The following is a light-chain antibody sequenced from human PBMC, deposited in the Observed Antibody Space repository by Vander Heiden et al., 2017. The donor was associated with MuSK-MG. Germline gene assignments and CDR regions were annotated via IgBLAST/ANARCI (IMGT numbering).Light chain of an antibody. CDR2: GAS. CDR1: QSISRY. Sequence: DFHLTHPPSSLSASVGDRVTITCRASQSISRYLNWYQQKPGKAPKFLIYGASNLQSGDPSRFSGRGSGTEFTLTISNLQPEDFATYFCQQSYSSPYTFGQGTKLEIK. V-gene: IGKV1-39*01. CDR3: QQSYSSPYT. J-gene: IGKJ2*01.